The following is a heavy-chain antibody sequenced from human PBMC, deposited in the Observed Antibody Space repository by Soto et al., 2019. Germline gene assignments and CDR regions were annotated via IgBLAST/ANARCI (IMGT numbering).Heavy chain of an antibody. CDR3: ARAPRYCSSSTCFSGVNWLDP. V-gene: IGHV1-18*04. CDR1: GYTFTSYG. Sequence: ASVKVSCKASGYTFTSYGFSWVRQAPGQGLEWMGWISAYNGNTNYARKFQGRVTMTTEKSTSTAYMELRSLRSDDTAVYYCARAPRYCSSSTCFSGVNWLDPWGQGTLVTVSS. CDR2: ISAYNGNT. D-gene: IGHD2-2*01. J-gene: IGHJ5*02.